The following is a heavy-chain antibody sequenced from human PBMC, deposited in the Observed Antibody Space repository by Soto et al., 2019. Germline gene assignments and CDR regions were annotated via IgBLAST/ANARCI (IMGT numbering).Heavy chain of an antibody. CDR2: IYYSGST. D-gene: IGHD6-19*01. V-gene: IGHV4-31*03. Sequence: SETLSLTCTVSGGSISSGGYYWSWIRQHPGKGLEWIGYIYYSGSTYYNPSLKSRVTISVDTSKNQFSLKLSSVTAADTAVYYCARGDAVAGPYYFDYWGQGTLVTVSS. J-gene: IGHJ4*02. CDR1: GGSISSGGYY. CDR3: ARGDAVAGPYYFDY.